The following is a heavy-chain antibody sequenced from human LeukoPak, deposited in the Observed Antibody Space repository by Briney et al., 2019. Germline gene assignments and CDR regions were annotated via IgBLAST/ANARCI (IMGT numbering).Heavy chain of an antibody. D-gene: IGHD6-19*01. Sequence: SETLSLTCTVSGGSISSSSYYWGWIRQPPGKGLEWIGSIYYSGSTYYNPSLKSRVTISVDTSKNQFSLKLSSVTAADTAVYYCARGLIKGIAVAGTGWGQGTLVTVSS. CDR3: ARGLIKGIAVAGTG. V-gene: IGHV4-39*01. CDR1: GGSISSSSYY. CDR2: IYYSGST. J-gene: IGHJ4*02.